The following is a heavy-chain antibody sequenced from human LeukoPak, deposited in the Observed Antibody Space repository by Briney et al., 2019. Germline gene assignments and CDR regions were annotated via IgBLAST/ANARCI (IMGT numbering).Heavy chain of an antibody. V-gene: IGHV4-39*01. CDR3: ASLSYDSSGYGYYYYYMDV. CDR1: GGSISNSIYY. D-gene: IGHD3-22*01. J-gene: IGHJ6*03. Sequence: SETLSLTCNVSGGSISNSIYYWDWIRQPPGKGLQWIGSIYHSGNTYYNPSLKSRVTMSVDTSKNQFSLKLSSVTAADTAVYYCASLSYDSSGYGYYYYYMDVWGKGTTVTVSS. CDR2: IYHSGNT.